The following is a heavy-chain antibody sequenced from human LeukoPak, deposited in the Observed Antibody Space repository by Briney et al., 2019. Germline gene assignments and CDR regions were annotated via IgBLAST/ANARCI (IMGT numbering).Heavy chain of an antibody. J-gene: IGHJ4*02. CDR1: GFTFSSYS. CDR3: ARGREHFDY. V-gene: IGHV3-48*04. D-gene: IGHD1-26*01. CDR2: ISSSSSTI. Sequence: PGGPLRLSCAASGFTFSSYSMNWVRPAPGKGLEWVSYISSSSSTIYYADSVKGRFTISRDNAKNSLYLQMNSLRAEDTAVYYGARGREHFDYWGQGTLVTVSS.